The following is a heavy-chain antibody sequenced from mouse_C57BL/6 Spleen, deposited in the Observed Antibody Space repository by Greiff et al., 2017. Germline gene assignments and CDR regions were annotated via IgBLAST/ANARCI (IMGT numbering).Heavy chain of an antibody. CDR1: GFTFSSYA. D-gene: IGHD1-2*01. J-gene: IGHJ4*01. CDR2: ISSGGDYI. V-gene: IGHV5-9-1*02. Sequence: EVQGVESGEGLVKPGGSLKLSCAASGFTFSSYAMSWVRQTPEKRLEWVAYISSGGDYIYYADTVKGRFTISRDNARNTLYLQMSSLKSEDTAMYYCTRDRGGYYGAMDYWGQGTSVTVSS. CDR3: TRDRGGYYGAMDY.